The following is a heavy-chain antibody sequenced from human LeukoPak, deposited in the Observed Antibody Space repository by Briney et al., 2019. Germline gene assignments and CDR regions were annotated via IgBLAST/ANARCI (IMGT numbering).Heavy chain of an antibody. CDR2: INPYGSST. V-gene: IGHV3-74*01. CDR1: GFSISTYW. D-gene: IGHD1-26*01. Sequence: GGSLRLSCVASGFSISTYWMHWVRQAPGKGLVWVSRINPYGSSTNYADSVKGRFTISRDSARNTVYLQMNSLRADDTAVYYCARGNSGSSGLWDSWGQGTLVTVPS. J-gene: IGHJ4*02. CDR3: ARGNSGSSGLWDS.